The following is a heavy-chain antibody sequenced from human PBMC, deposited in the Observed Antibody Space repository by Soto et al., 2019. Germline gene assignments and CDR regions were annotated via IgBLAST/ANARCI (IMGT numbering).Heavy chain of an antibody. Sequence: EVQLVESGGGLVQPGGSLRLSCAASGFTFSSYWMHWVRQAPGKGLVWVSRINSDGSSTSYADSVKGRFTISRDNAKNTVYLQMNSLRAEDTAVYYCARDLGSGSLDDAFDIWGQGTMVTVSS. J-gene: IGHJ3*02. CDR1: GFTFSSYW. D-gene: IGHD1-26*01. CDR2: INSDGSST. CDR3: ARDLGSGSLDDAFDI. V-gene: IGHV3-74*01.